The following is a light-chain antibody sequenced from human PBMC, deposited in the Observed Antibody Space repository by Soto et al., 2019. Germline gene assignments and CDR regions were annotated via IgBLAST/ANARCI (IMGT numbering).Light chain of an antibody. CDR1: SSNIGSNA. CDR2: SDN. Sequence: QPVLTQPPSASGTPGQRVTISCSGSSSNIGSNAVNWYQQLPGTAPKVLIYSDNQRPSGVPDRFSGSKSGASASLAISGLQSEDDADYYCAAWDDSLNGRVFGGGTKLTVL. CDR3: AAWDDSLNGRV. V-gene: IGLV1-44*01. J-gene: IGLJ3*02.